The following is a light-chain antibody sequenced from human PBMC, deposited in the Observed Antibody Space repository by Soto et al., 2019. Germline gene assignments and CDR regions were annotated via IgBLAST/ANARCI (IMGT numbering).Light chain of an antibody. J-gene: IGKJ4*01. V-gene: IGKV3-15*01. CDR3: QQYQNWPLT. Sequence: EIVLTQSPATLSVSPGERATLSCRASQSVSSNLAWYQQKPSQTPRLLIYAASTRATGIPARFSGSGPGTEFTLTISSLQSEDFAVYYCQQYQNWPLTFGGGTKVGIK. CDR1: QSVSSN. CDR2: AAS.